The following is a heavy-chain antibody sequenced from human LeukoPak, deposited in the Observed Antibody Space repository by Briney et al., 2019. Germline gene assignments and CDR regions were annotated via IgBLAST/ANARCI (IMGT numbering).Heavy chain of an antibody. CDR2: IYPRDGST. Sequence: ASVKVSCKASGYSFTSNYIHWVRQAPGQGLEWMGMIYPRDGSTSYAQKFQGRVTITRDTSASTAYMELGSLRSEDTAVYYCARGLSLTTVTTFAYWGQGTLVTVSS. CDR3: ARGLSLTTVTTFAY. J-gene: IGHJ4*02. CDR1: GYSFTSNY. V-gene: IGHV1-46*01. D-gene: IGHD4-17*01.